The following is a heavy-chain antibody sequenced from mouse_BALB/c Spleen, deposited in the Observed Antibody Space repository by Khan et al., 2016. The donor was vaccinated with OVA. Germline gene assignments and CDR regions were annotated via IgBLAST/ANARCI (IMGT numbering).Heavy chain of an antibody. CDR3: AREWGLYRYAWFAY. CDR2: ISDGGRYT. V-gene: IGHV5-4*02. D-gene: IGHD2-14*01. Sequence: EVALVESGGGLVKPGGSLKLYCAASGFTFSDYYMYSVRQTPEKRLEWVAIISDGGRYTYHPDRVKGRFTISRDTAQNNLCLQMNRLKSEDTAMYYSAREWGLYRYAWFAYWGHGTLVTVSA. CDR1: GFTFSDYY. J-gene: IGHJ3*01.